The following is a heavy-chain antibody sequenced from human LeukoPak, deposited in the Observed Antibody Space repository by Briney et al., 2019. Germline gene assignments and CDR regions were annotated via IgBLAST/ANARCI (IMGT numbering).Heavy chain of an antibody. D-gene: IGHD5-24*01. CDR3: AKDGARDGYNYPDY. J-gene: IGHJ4*02. V-gene: IGHV3-23*01. Sequence: GGSLRLSCAASGFTFTNYAMSWVRQAPGKGREWVSDISGSGDFTYYADSVKGRFTISRDKSKNTLYLQMNSLRVEDTAVYYCAKDGARDGYNYPDYWGQGTLVTVSS. CDR2: ISGSGDFT. CDR1: GFTFTNYA.